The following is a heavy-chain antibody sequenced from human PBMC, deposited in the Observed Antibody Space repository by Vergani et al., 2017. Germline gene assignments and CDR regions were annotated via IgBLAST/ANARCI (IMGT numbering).Heavy chain of an antibody. CDR3: ARDTVTTSYYYYYMDV. CDR1: GYTFTGYF. V-gene: IGHV1-2*02. CDR2: INPNGGDT. J-gene: IGHJ6*03. D-gene: IGHD4-17*01. Sequence: QVQLVQSGAEVKKPGASVRVSCKASGYTFTGYFMHWVRQAPGQGLEWVGWINPNGGDTKFAQKFQGRVTMTRDTSISTAYMELSRLRSDDTAVYYCARDTVTTSYYYYYMDVWGKGTTVTVSS.